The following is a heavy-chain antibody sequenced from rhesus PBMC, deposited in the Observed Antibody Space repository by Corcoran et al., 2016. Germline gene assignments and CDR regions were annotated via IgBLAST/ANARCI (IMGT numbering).Heavy chain of an antibody. Sequence: ELQLVESGAGLVQPGGSLRLSCAASGFIFADTWMTWVRLAPGKGPEGVARIKRKVDGETADYATSVKGRFTNARDDSKSIASLQMNSLKTEDTAVYYCARGKLGCTSTTCFFYWGQGVLVTVSS. CDR3: ARGKLGCTSTTCFFY. CDR2: IKRKVDGETA. CDR1: GFIFADTW. V-gene: IGHV3S22*01. D-gene: IGHD2-2*01. J-gene: IGHJ4*01.